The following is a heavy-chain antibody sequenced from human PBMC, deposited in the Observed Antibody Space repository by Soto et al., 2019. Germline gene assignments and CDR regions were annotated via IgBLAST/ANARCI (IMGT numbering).Heavy chain of an antibody. CDR1: GFTFSDNF. V-gene: IGHV3-11*06. CDR3: ATGTHHADDVYDI. D-gene: IGHD1-7*01. Sequence: QAQLVESGGGVVKPGGSLRLSCAASGFTFSDNFMAWIRQVPGKGLEFVSYINRHSSFTSYADSVKARFTISRDNAKSALFLQINSLRVEDTAVYYCATGTHHADDVYDIWGQGTMVTVSP. J-gene: IGHJ3*02. CDR2: INRHSSFT.